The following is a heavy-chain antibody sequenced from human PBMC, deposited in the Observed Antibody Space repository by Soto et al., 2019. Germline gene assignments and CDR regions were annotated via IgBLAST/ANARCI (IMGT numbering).Heavy chain of an antibody. CDR3: ARGEDSSGYYYFDY. J-gene: IGHJ4*02. CDR2: IYYSGST. D-gene: IGHD3-22*01. CDR1: GGSISSGGYY. Sequence: QVQLQESGPGLVKPSQTLSLTCTVSGGSISSGGYYWSWIRQHPGKGLEWIGYIYYSGSTYYNPSLKSRVTXXVXTXXNQFSLKLSSVTAADTAVYYCARGEDSSGYYYFDYWGQGTLVTVSS. V-gene: IGHV4-31*03.